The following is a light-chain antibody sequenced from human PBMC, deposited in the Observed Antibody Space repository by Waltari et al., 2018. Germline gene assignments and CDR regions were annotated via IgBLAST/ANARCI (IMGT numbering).Light chain of an antibody. V-gene: IGLV2-14*03. CDR3: SSYTTGRTYV. CDR2: DVN. J-gene: IGLJ1*01. CDR1: DTDIGRHNF. Sequence: QSALTQPASVSGSPGQSIAISCTGTDTDIGRHNFVSWYRQSPGAVPKLIIYDVNSRLSGISSRFSGSKFGNTASLTISGLQTEDEAVYYCSSYTTGRTYVFGTGTKVTVL.